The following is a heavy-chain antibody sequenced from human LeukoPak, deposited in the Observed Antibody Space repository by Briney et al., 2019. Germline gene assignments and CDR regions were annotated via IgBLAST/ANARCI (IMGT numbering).Heavy chain of an antibody. D-gene: IGHD3-10*01. CDR3: AKASYYGSGTFYY. CDR2: ISWNSGHI. CDR1: GFTFEHYA. J-gene: IGHJ4*02. Sequence: GGSLRLSCAASGFTFEHYAIHWVRQAPGKGLEWVSGISWNSGHIGYADSVKGRFTISRANAKNSLYLQMNSLRAEDTALYYCAKASYYGSGTFYYWGQGTLVTVSS. V-gene: IGHV3-9*01.